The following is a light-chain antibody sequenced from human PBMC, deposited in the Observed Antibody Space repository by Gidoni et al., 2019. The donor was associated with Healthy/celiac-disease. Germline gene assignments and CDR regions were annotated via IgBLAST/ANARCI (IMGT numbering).Light chain of an antibody. CDR3: QQYNSYPFT. V-gene: IGKV1-16*02. J-gene: IGKJ3*01. Sequence: IQITQSPSSLSSSVGDRVTITCRASQGISNYLAWFQQKPGKATKSLNYAAYSLQSGVPSKFSSSGSGTDITLTSSSQQDEDFATYYCQQYNSYPFTFXPXTKVDIK. CDR2: AAY. CDR1: QGISNY.